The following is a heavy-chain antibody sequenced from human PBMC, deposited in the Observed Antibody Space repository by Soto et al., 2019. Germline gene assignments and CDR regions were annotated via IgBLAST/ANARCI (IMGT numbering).Heavy chain of an antibody. CDR1: GYTFTSYG. V-gene: IGHV1-3*01. CDR2: INPGNGNT. CDR3: TRGGYFDSSNYLAY. J-gene: IGHJ1*01. Sequence: ASVKVSCKASGYTFTSYGMNWVRQAPGRGLEWMGWINPGNGNTKYSQKLQGRVTIERDTSASTAYMELSSLRSEDTAVYYCTRGGYFDSSNYLAYWGLGNLVTVSS. D-gene: IGHD3-22*01.